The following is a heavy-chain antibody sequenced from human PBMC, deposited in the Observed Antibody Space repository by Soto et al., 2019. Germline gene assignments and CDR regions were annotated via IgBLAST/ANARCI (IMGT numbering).Heavy chain of an antibody. Sequence: SETLSLTCAVFGGSFSDYYWNWVRQPPGKGLEWIGEINHSGSTNYNASLKSRVTISVDTSKNQFPLKVSSVTAADTAVYYCARGGPSTSYYLSLWGQGTQVTSPQ. CDR1: GGSFSDYY. CDR3: ARGGPSTSYYLSL. J-gene: IGHJ4*02. CDR2: INHSGST. D-gene: IGHD2-2*01. V-gene: IGHV4-34*01.